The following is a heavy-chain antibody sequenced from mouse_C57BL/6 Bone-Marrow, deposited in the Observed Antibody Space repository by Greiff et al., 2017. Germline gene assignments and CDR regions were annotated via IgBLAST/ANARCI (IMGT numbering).Heavy chain of an antibody. CDR3: ARRTVYYGSSYFDY. V-gene: IGHV14-3*01. J-gene: IGHJ2*01. Sequence: VQLQQSVAELVRPGASVKLSCTASGFNIKNTYMHWVKQRPEQGLEWIGRIDPANGNTTYAPKFQGKATVTADTSSNSASLQLSSLTSEDTAIYYCARRTVYYGSSYFDYWGQGTTLTVSS. D-gene: IGHD1-1*01. CDR1: GFNIKNTY. CDR2: IDPANGNT.